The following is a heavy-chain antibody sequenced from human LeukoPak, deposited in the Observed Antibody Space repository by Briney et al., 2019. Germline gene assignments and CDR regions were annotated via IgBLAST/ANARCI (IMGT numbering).Heavy chain of an antibody. Sequence: GGSLRLSCAASGFTVSSYWMSWVRQPPGKGLEWVANIKQDGSEKYYVDSVKGRFTISRDNAKNSLYLQMNSLRAEDTAVYYCARGGKYYYDSSGYWGQGTLVTVSS. D-gene: IGHD3-22*01. CDR3: ARGGKYYYDSSGY. CDR2: IKQDGSEK. CDR1: GFTVSSYW. J-gene: IGHJ4*02. V-gene: IGHV3-7*04.